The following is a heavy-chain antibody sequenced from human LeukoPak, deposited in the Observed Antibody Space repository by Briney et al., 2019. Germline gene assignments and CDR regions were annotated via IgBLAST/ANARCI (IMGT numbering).Heavy chain of an antibody. V-gene: IGHV3-30*18. CDR3: AKEEYQLLSPPSFDP. D-gene: IGHD2-2*01. J-gene: IGHJ5*02. CDR2: ISYDGSNK. CDR1: GFTFSSYG. Sequence: GGSLILSCAAAGFTFSSYGMQWVRQAAGKGLGGVAVISYDGSNKYYADSVKGRFTISRDNSKNTLYLQMNSLRAEDTAVYYCAKEEYQLLSPPSFDPWGQGTLVTVSS.